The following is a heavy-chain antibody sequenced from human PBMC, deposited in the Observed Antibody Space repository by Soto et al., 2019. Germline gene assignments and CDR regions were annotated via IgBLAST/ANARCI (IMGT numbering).Heavy chain of an antibody. V-gene: IGHV3-21*01. Sequence: EVQLVESGGGLVKPGGSLRLSCAASGFTFSSYSMNWVRQDPGKGLEWVSSISSSSSYIYYADSVKGRFTISRDNAKNSLYLQRKSLRAEDTDVYYYARERVSVHGAVAAAYWGQGTPVTVAS. CDR3: ARERVSVHGAVAAAY. CDR2: ISSSSSYI. CDR1: GFTFSSYS. J-gene: IGHJ4*02. D-gene: IGHD6-19*01.